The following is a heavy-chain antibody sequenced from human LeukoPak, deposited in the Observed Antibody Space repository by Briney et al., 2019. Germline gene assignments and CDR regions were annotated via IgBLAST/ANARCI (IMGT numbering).Heavy chain of an antibody. Sequence: SETLSLTCTVSGGSISSSSYYWGWFRQPPGKGLEWIGSIYYSGSTYCNPSLKSRVTISVDTSKNQFSLKLSSVTAADTAVYYCATLNVKLNWFDPWGQGTLVTVSS. V-gene: IGHV4-39*07. CDR2: IYYSGST. D-gene: IGHD2-8*01. CDR3: ATLNVKLNWFDP. CDR1: GGSISSSSYY. J-gene: IGHJ5*02.